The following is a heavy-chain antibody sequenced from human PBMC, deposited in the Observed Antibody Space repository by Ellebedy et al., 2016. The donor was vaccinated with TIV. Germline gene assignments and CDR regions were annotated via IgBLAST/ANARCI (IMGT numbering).Heavy chain of an antibody. CDR3: VSRGSSSS. V-gene: IGHV3-23*01. J-gene: IGHJ5*02. D-gene: IGHD6-6*01. CDR2: ISDDGEHT. Sequence: GGSLRLXXMVSGFKFSNYAMTWVRQAPGKGLEWVAHISDDGEHTFYADFVKGRFTISRDNVKNSLSLQMNGLGVEDTAVYYCVSRGSSSSWGQGALVTVSS. CDR1: GFKFSNYA.